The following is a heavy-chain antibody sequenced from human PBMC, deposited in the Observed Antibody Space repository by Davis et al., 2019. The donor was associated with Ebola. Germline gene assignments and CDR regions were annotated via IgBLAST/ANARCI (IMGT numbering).Heavy chain of an antibody. Sequence: ASVKVSCKASGYTFTSYAMHWVRQAPGQRLEWMGWINAGNGNTKYSQKFQGRVTITRDTSASTAYMELSSLRSEDTAVYYCARSRELIPYYYYGMDVWGQGTTFTVSS. D-gene: IGHD3-10*01. J-gene: IGHJ6*02. CDR1: GYTFTSYA. CDR2: INAGNGNT. V-gene: IGHV1-3*01. CDR3: ARSRELIPYYYYGMDV.